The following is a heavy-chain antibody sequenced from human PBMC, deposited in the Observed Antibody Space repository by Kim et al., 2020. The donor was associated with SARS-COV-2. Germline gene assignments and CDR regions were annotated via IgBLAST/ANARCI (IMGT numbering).Heavy chain of an antibody. Sequence: SLKRRVTISVATSKNQFSLKLGAVTAADTAVYYCARGRRLVHPYYGMDVWGQGTTVTVSS. J-gene: IGHJ6*02. CDR3: ARGRRLVHPYYGMDV. D-gene: IGHD6-19*01. V-gene: IGHV4-34*01.